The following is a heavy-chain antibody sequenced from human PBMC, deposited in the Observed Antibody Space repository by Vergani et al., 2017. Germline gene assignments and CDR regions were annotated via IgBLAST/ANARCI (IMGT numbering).Heavy chain of an antibody. D-gene: IGHD6-13*01. J-gene: IGHJ3*02. V-gene: IGHV3-9*01. CDR3: AKDEIAAAEPGAFDI. Sequence: EVQLVESGGGLVQPGRSLRLSCAASGFTFDDYAMHWVRQAPGKGLEWVSGISWNSGSIGYADSVKGRFTISRDNAKNSLYLQMNSLSAEDTALYYCAKDEIAAAEPGAFDIWGQGTMVTVSS. CDR1: GFTFDDYA. CDR2: ISWNSGSI.